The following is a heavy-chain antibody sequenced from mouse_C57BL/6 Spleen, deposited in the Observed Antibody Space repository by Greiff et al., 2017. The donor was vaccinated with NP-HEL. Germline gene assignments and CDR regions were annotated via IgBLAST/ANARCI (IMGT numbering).Heavy chain of an antibody. V-gene: IGHV2-9*01. J-gene: IGHJ1*03. CDR3: AKHSGPYWYFDV. CDR2: IWGGGST. Sequence: VKLQESGPGLVAPSQSLSITCTVSGFSLTSYGVDWVRQPPGKGLEWLGVIWGGGSTNYNSALMSRLSISKDNSKSQVFLKMNSLQTDDTATYYCAKHSGPYWYFDVWGTGTTVTVSS. D-gene: IGHD1-3*01. CDR1: GFSLTSYG.